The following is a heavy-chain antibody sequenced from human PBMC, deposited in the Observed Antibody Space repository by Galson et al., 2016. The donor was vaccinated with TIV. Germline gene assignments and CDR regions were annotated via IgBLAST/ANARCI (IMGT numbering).Heavy chain of an antibody. Sequence: SCKASGYILASHVMHWVRQAPGQRPEWMGWINVGYGDRKYSQRLQGRVTLSGGTSANAAFMELSSLRFEDTATYYCARDRGGSGDFDYWGQGTLVTVSS. D-gene: IGHD3-16*01. CDR2: INVGYGDR. CDR1: GYILASHV. J-gene: IGHJ4*02. CDR3: ARDRGGSGDFDY. V-gene: IGHV1-3*01.